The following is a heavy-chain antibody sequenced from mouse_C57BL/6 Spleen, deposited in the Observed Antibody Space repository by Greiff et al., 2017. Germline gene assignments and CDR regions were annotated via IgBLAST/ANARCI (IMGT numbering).Heavy chain of an antibody. CDR2: IYPGSGNT. CDR1: GYSFTSYY. V-gene: IGHV1-66*01. CDR3: ARGATVGDYAMDY. Sequence: QVQLQQSGPELVKPGASVKISCKASGYSFTSYYIHWVKQRPGQGLEWIGWIYPGSGNTKYNEKFKGKATLTADTSSSTAYMQLSSLTSEDSAVYYCARGATVGDYAMDYWGQGTSVTVSS. D-gene: IGHD1-1*01. J-gene: IGHJ4*01.